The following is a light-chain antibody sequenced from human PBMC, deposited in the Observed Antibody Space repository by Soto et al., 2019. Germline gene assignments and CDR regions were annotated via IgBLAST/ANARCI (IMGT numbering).Light chain of an antibody. Sequence: EIVMTQSPATLSLSPGERATLSCRASQSVRSNLAWYQQKPGQAPRLLIYGASNRATGIPDRFSGSGSGTEYTLTISRLQSEDFLVYYCQQYNNWPAITFGQGTRLEIK. V-gene: IGKV3D-15*01. J-gene: IGKJ5*01. CDR3: QQYNNWPAIT. CDR1: QSVRSN. CDR2: GAS.